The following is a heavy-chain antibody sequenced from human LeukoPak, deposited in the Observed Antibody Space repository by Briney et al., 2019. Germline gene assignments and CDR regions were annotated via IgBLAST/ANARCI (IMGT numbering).Heavy chain of an antibody. CDR1: GYTFAGYY. CDR3: ARAPYYDSSSCYTGSNWFDP. CDR2: INPNSGDT. J-gene: IGHJ5*02. D-gene: IGHD3-22*01. V-gene: IGHV1-2*02. Sequence: GASVKVSCTASGYTFAGYYVHWVRQAPGQGLEWMGWINPNSGDTNYAQKFQGRVTMTRDTSISTAYMEMSRLRSDDAAVYYCARAPYYDSSSCYTGSNWFDPWGQGTLVTVSS.